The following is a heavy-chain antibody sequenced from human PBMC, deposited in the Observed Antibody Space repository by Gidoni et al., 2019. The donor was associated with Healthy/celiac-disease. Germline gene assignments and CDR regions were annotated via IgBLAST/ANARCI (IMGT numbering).Heavy chain of an antibody. CDR1: GFTFRSYW. CDR2: RKQDGSEK. CDR3: ARAVELMVYAIGGFDY. V-gene: IGHV3-7*01. Sequence: EVQLVESGVVLFQPGGSLRLSCAASGFTFRSYWMSWVRQAPGKGLEWVDNRKQDGSEKYYVEYVKGRFTISRENDKNSLYLQMKSLRAEDTAVYYCARAVELMVYAIGGFDYWGQGTLVTVSS. J-gene: IGHJ4*02. D-gene: IGHD2-8*01.